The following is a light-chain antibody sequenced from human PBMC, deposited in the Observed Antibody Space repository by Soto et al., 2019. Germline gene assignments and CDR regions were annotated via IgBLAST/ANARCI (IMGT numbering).Light chain of an antibody. CDR3: HQYNSD. Sequence: DIQMTQSPSTLSASVGDRVTITCRVSQSISTWLAWYQQKPGKAPKLLIYDASSLESGVPSRFSGSGSGTEFTLTISSLQPDDFATYYCHQYNSDFGGGTKVDIK. CDR1: QSISTW. J-gene: IGKJ4*01. V-gene: IGKV1-5*01. CDR2: DAS.